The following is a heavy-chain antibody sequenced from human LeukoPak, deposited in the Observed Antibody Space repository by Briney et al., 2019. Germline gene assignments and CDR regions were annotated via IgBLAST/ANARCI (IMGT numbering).Heavy chain of an antibody. D-gene: IGHD3-3*01. J-gene: IGHJ4*02. CDR3: AREFVAYYDFWSGYYTGYFDY. CDR1: GGSISSGDYY. Sequence: SQTLSLTCTVSGGSISSGDYYWSWIRQPPGKGLEWIGYIYYSWSTYYNPSLKSRVTISVDTSKNQFSLKLSSVTAADTAVYYCAREFVAYYDFWSGYYTGYFDYWGQGTLVTVSS. V-gene: IGHV4-30-4*01. CDR2: IYYSWST.